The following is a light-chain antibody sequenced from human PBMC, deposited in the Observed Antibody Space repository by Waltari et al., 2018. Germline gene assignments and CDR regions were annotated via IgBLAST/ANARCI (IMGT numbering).Light chain of an antibody. Sequence: EIVLTQSPGPLSLSPGERATLSCRASQTISNSQLAWYQQRPGQGPRLLIYGASRRATGIPDRFSGSGSGTDFTLTISRLEPEDFATYFCQHYDNFPFTFGPGTTVDVK. J-gene: IGKJ3*01. CDR3: QHYDNFPFT. CDR1: QTISNSQ. V-gene: IGKV3-20*01. CDR2: GAS.